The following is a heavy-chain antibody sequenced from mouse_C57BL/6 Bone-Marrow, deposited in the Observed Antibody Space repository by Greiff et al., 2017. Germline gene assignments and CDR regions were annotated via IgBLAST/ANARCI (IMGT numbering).Heavy chain of an antibody. D-gene: IGHD1-1*01. J-gene: IGHJ4*01. CDR2: IHPNSGST. Sequence: QVQLQQPGAELVKPGASVKLSCKASGYTFPSYWMHWVKQRPGQGLEWIGMIHPNSGSTNYNEKFKSKATLTVDKSSSTAYMQLSSLTSEDSAVYYGARRGYDYYVYYAMDYWGQGTSVTVSS. CDR1: GYTFPSYW. V-gene: IGHV1-64*01. CDR3: ARRGYDYYVYYAMDY.